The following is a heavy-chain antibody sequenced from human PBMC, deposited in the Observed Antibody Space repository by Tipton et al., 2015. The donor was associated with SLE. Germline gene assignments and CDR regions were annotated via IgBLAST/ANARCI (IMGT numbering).Heavy chain of an antibody. J-gene: IGHJ4*02. CDR1: GGSFSGYY. CDR2: VSDGGNI. V-gene: IGHV4-34*01. D-gene: IGHD2-2*01. Sequence: TLSLTCAVYGGSFSGYYWSWIRQPPGKGLEWIGEVSDGGNINYNPSLMTRVTISGDTSKNQISLRLNSVTAADTAVYYCARRGSSYGEGFDYWGQGTSVTVSS. CDR3: ARRGSSYGEGFDY.